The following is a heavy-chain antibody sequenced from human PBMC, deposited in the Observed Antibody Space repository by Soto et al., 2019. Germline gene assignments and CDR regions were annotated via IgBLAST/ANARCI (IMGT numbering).Heavy chain of an antibody. V-gene: IGHV4-34*01. J-gene: IGHJ5*02. Sequence: QVQLQQWGAGLLKPSETLSLTCGVYGGSFGGNYWSWIRQPPGEGLEWIGEINPSGSTNYSPSLKSRATISADTSKNQFSLKLSSVIAADTAVYYCARGREGGGASWGQGTLVTVSS. CDR2: INPSGST. D-gene: IGHD1-26*01. CDR1: GGSFGGNY. CDR3: ARGREGGGAS.